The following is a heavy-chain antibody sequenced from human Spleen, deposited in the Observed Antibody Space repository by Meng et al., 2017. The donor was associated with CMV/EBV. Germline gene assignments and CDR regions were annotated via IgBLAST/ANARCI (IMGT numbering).Heavy chain of an antibody. CDR1: GFTFSSYG. CDR2: IRYDGSNK. D-gene: IGHD3-22*01. CDR3: AKDQVIVAWSPNAFDI. J-gene: IGHJ3*02. V-gene: IGHV3-30*02. Sequence: SGFTFSSYGIHWVRQAPDKGLEWVAFIRYDGSNKYYAGYVKGRFTISRDNSKNTLYLQMNSLRAEDTAVYYCAKDQVIVAWSPNAFDIWGQGTMVTVSS.